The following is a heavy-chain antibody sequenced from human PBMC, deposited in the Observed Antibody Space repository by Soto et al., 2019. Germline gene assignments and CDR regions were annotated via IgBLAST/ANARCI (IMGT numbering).Heavy chain of an antibody. V-gene: IGHV4-39*01. Sequence: SETLSLTCIVSGESISSSSYYWGWIRQPPGKGLEWIGGIYYSGRTYYNPSFKSRVTISIDTSKNQFSLKLSSVTATDTAVYYCARQRTTVVTQAYFDHWGQGALVTVSS. CDR3: ARQRTTVVTQAYFDH. J-gene: IGHJ4*02. D-gene: IGHD2-21*02. CDR1: GESISSSSYY. CDR2: IYYSGRT.